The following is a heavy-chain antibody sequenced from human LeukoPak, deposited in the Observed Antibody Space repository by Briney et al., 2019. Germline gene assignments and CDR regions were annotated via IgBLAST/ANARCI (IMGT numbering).Heavy chain of an antibody. CDR2: INPNSGGT. D-gene: IGHD3-10*01. CDR3: ARGGIITMVREVHSDAFDI. V-gene: IGHV1-2*02. Sequence: ASVKVSCKASGYTFTCYYMHWVRQAPGQGLEWMGWINPNSGGTNYAQKFQGRVTMTRDTSISTAYMELSRLRSDDTAVYYCARGGIITMVREVHSDAFDIWGQGTMVTVSS. CDR1: GYTFTCYY. J-gene: IGHJ3*02.